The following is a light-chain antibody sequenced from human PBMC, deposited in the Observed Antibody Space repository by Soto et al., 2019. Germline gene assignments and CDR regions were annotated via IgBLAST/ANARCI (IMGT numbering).Light chain of an antibody. Sequence: IQMTQSPSSLSASVGDRVTITCRASQGIKNDLGWYQQKPGKAPKLLIYAASSLQSGVPSRFSGGGSGTEFTLTISSLQPDDFATYYCQQYGAFGQGTKVEIK. CDR2: AAS. CDR1: QGIKND. V-gene: IGKV1-17*01. J-gene: IGKJ1*01. CDR3: QQYGA.